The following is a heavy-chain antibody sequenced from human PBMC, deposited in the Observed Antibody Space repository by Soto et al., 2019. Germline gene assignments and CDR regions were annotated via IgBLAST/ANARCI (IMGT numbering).Heavy chain of an antibody. CDR3: AKDWGSGYYYYYGMDV. D-gene: IGHD3-16*01. Sequence: GGSLRFSWAASGSTFVDYAMHWVGQAPGKGLEWVSFISWDAGRTYYADSVKGRFTISRANSKNSLYLQMNSLRAEVTALYYCAKDWGSGYYYYYGMDVWGQGTTVTVSS. V-gene: IGHV3-43D*03. CDR2: ISWDAGRT. J-gene: IGHJ6*02. CDR1: GSTFVDYA.